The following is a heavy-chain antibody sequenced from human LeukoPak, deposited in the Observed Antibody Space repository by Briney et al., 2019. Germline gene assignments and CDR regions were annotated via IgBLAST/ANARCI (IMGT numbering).Heavy chain of an antibody. V-gene: IGHV3-7*01. CDR3: ARCYSSAWCPWGDY. CDR2: IKQDGSEN. CDR1: GFTFSSYG. J-gene: IGHJ4*02. Sequence: PGGSLRLSCAVSGFTFSSYGMTWVRQAPGKGLEWVANIKQDGSENYYVDSVRGRFTISRDNAKNSLYLQMNSLRAEDTAVYYCARCYSSAWCPWGDYWGQGTLVSVSS. D-gene: IGHD6-19*01.